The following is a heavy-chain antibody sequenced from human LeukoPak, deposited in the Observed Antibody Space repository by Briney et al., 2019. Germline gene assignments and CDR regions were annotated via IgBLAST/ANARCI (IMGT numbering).Heavy chain of an antibody. CDR3: AKDGSQLGPFTMIVVVITYFDY. Sequence: PGGSLRLSCAASGFTFSSYGMSWVRQAPGKGLEWVSAISGSGGSTYYADSVKGRFTISRDNSKNTLYLQMNSLRAEDTAVYYCAKDGSQLGPFTMIVVVITYFDYWGQGTLVTVSS. CDR1: GFTFSSYG. CDR2: ISGSGGST. V-gene: IGHV3-23*01. J-gene: IGHJ4*02. D-gene: IGHD3-22*01.